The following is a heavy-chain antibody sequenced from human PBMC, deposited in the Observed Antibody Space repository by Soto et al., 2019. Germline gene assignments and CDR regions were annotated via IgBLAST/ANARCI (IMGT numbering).Heavy chain of an antibody. CDR2: IYYSGST. CDR3: ARDHSGSYGDYYNWFDP. V-gene: IGHV4-59*01. Sequence: PSETLSLTCTVSGVSISSYYWSWIRQPPGKGLEWIGYIYYSGSTNYNPSLKSRVTISVDTSKNQFSLKLSSVTAADTAVYYCARDHSGSYGDYYNWFDPWGQGTLVTVSS. J-gene: IGHJ5*02. D-gene: IGHD4-17*01. CDR1: GVSISSYY.